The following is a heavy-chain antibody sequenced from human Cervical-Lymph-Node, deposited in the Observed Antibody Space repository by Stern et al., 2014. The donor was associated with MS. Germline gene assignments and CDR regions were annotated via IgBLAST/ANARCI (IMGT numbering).Heavy chain of an antibody. J-gene: IGHJ3*02. Sequence: EVHLVESGGGLVQPGGSLRLSCAASGFTLRTYWMHWVRQIPGKGLVWVSRINTDGTNINYADSVKGRFTVSRDNPNNTLYLQMNSLRAEDTAVYYCAREYSSSSGRSFDIWGQGTMVTVSS. CDR3: AREYSSSSGRSFDI. CDR2: INTDGTNI. V-gene: IGHV3-74*01. D-gene: IGHD6-6*01. CDR1: GFTLRTYW.